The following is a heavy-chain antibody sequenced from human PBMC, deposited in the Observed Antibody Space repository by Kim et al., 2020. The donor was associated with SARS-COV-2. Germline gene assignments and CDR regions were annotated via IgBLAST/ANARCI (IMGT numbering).Heavy chain of an antibody. J-gene: IGHJ6*02. V-gene: IGHV3-9*01. CDR3: AKVFSGSASSYYYGMDV. CDR1: GFTFDDYA. D-gene: IGHD1-26*01. CDR2: ISWNSGSI. Sequence: GGSLRLSCAASGFTFDDYAMHWVRQAPGKGLEWVSGISWNSGSIGYADSVKGRFTISRDNAKNSLYLQMNSLRAEDTALYYCAKVFSGSASSYYYGMDVWGQGTTVTVSS.